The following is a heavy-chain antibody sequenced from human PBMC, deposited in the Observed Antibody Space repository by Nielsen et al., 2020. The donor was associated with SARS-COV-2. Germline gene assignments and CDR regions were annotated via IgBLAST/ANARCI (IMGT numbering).Heavy chain of an antibody. V-gene: IGHV3-30-3*01. Sequence: WIRQPPGKGLEWVAVISYDGSNKYYADSVKGRFTISRDNSENTLYLQMNSLRAEDTAVYYCARDGGYCSGGSCYGVLDYWGQGTLVTVSS. CDR2: ISYDGSNK. J-gene: IGHJ4*02. D-gene: IGHD2-15*01. CDR3: ARDGGYCSGGSCYGVLDY.